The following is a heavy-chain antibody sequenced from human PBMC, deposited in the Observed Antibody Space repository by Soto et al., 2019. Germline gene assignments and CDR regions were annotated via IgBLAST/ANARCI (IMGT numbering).Heavy chain of an antibody. Sequence: ASVKVSCKTSGYTFTSYGISWVRQAPGQGLEWMGWISTDKGKTNYAQKFQGRVTITRDMSTSTAYMELSSLRSEDTAVYYCAADRQDGGNSDSYYYGMDVWGQGTTVTVSS. D-gene: IGHD2-21*02. CDR3: AADRQDGGNSDSYYYGMDV. J-gene: IGHJ6*02. CDR1: GYTFTSYG. V-gene: IGHV1-18*01. CDR2: ISTDKGKT.